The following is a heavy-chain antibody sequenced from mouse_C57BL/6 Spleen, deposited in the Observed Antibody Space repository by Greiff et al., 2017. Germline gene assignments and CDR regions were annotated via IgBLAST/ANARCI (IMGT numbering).Heavy chain of an antibody. J-gene: IGHJ4*01. CDR2: INPDSGST. Sequence: VQLQQSGAGLVQPGASVKLSCKATGYAFPAYPIAWVKQTPGKSLEWIGDINPDSGSTNYTDKFKGKATFTIEKSSNTVYMQLSSLTSEDSALYYCARGRRRDLDDWGQGTTVTVSS. V-gene: IGHV1-9*01. CDR3: ARGRRRDLDD. D-gene: IGHD3-3*01. CDR1: GYAFPAYP.